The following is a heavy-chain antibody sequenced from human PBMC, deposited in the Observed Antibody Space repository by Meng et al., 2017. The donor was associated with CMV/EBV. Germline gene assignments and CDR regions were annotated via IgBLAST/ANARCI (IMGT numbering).Heavy chain of an antibody. CDR3: ARGDRTIFGVVIAYGMDV. J-gene: IGHJ6*02. D-gene: IGHD3-3*01. CDR2: INHSGST. V-gene: IGHV4-34*01. Sequence: SQTLSLTCAVYGGSFSGYYSSWIRQPPGKGLEWIGEINHSGSTNYNPSLKSRVTISVDTSKNQFSLKLSSVTAADTAVYYCARGDRTIFGVVIAYGMDVWGQGTTVTVSS. CDR1: GGSFSGYY.